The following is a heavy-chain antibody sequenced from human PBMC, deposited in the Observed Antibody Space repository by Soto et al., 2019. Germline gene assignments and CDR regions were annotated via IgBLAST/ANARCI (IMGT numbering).Heavy chain of an antibody. CDR3: TLQAEAAADDY. CDR1: GYSFTSYW. V-gene: IGHV5-51*01. Sequence: GESLKISCKGSGYSFTSYWIGWVRQMPGKGLEWMGIIYPGDSDTRYSPSFQGQVTISADKSISTTYLQWSSLKASDTAMYYCTLQAEAAADDYWGQGTLVTVSS. CDR2: IYPGDSDT. J-gene: IGHJ4*02. D-gene: IGHD6-13*01.